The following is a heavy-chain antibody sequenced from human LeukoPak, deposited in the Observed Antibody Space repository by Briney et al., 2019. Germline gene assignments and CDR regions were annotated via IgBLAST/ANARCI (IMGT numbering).Heavy chain of an antibody. Sequence: GGSLRLSCAASGFTFSDHFMSWICQAPEKGLEWVSYIGPRSDNINYADSVKGRFTVSRDNAKNSVYLQMNSLRAEDTAVYYCARVNPSNSGFYAYWGQGTLVTVSS. D-gene: IGHD3-22*01. J-gene: IGHJ1*01. V-gene: IGHV3-11*04. CDR2: IGPRSDNI. CDR1: GFTFSDHF. CDR3: ARVNPSNSGFYAY.